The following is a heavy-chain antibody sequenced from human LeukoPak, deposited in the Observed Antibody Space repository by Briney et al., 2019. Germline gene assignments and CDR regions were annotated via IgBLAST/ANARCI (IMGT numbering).Heavy chain of an antibody. V-gene: IGHV3-48*03. CDR2: ISSSGSTI. CDR1: GFTFSSYE. J-gene: IGHJ6*02. CDR3: GRDMRVPAAIRGYYYGMDV. D-gene: IGHD2-2*02. Sequence: GGSLRLSCAASGFTFSSYEMNWVRQAPGKGLEWVSYISSSGSTIYYADSVKGRFTISRDNAKNSLYLRMNSLRAEDTAVYYCGRDMRVPAAIRGYYYGMDVWGQGTTVTVSS.